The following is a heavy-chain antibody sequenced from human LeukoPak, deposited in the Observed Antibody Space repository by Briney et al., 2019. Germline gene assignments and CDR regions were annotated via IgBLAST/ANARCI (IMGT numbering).Heavy chain of an antibody. CDR2: INHSGST. Sequence: SETLSLTCAVYGGSFSGYYWSWIRQPPGKGLEWIGEINHSGSTNYNPSLKSRVTISVDTSKNQFSLKLSSVTAADTAVYYCAALSYYGSGSYYNWFDPWGQGILVTVSS. D-gene: IGHD3-10*01. V-gene: IGHV4-34*01. CDR3: AALSYYGSGSYYNWFDP. J-gene: IGHJ5*02. CDR1: GGSFSGYY.